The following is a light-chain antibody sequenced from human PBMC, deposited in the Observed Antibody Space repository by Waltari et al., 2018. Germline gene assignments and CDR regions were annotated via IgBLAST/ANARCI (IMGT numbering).Light chain of an antibody. J-gene: IGLJ3*02. CDR1: ALPRKY. CDR3: YSTDGGGTHNGV. Sequence: SYELTQPPSVSVSPGQTARITCSGSALPRKYAFWYQQKSGQAPVLVIYEDTKRPSGIPEGVSGSNSGTTNTLTIIGAQVEDDADYYCYSTDGGGTHNGVFGGGTKLTVL. CDR2: EDT. V-gene: IGLV3-10*01.